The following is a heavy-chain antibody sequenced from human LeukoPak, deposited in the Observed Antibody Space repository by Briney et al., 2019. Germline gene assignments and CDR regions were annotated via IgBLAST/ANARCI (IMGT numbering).Heavy chain of an antibody. D-gene: IGHD6-19*01. CDR3: ARDLGGWYNCILP. CDR1: GGSVTSYD. Sequence: SETLRLPCTVSGGSVTSYDLSWIRQSPGEGLEWIGYIYYSGGTNYNPSLKSRVTISIDASKNKFSLKLSSVTAADTAVYYYARDLGGWYNCILPRGQGDLVTVSS. CDR2: IYYSGGT. J-gene: IGHJ5*02. V-gene: IGHV4-59*02.